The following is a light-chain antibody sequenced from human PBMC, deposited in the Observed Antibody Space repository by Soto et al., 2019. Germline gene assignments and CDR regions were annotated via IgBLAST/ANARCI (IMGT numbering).Light chain of an antibody. CDR2: EVT. V-gene: IGLV2-8*01. CDR3: NSYAGSNNVL. Sequence: QSVLTQPPSASGSPGQSVTISCTGISSDVGGYNYVSWYQQHPGKAPKLMIYEVTKRPSGVPDRFSGSKSGNTASLTVSGLQVEDEADYYCNSYAGSNNVLFGGGTKLTVL. CDR1: SSDVGGYNY. J-gene: IGLJ2*01.